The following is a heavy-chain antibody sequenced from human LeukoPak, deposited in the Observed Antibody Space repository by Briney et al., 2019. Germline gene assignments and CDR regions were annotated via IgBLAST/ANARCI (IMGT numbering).Heavy chain of an antibody. CDR2: INHSGST. CDR3: ARDVPRTRRDIAVAGTWGYYYYYMDV. D-gene: IGHD6-19*01. CDR1: GGSFSGYY. J-gene: IGHJ6*03. Sequence: SETLSLTCAVYGGSFSGYYWSWIRQPPGKGLEWIGEINHSGSTNYNPSLKSRVTISVDTSKNQFSLKLSSVTAADTAVYYCARDVPRTRRDIAVAGTWGYYYYYMDVWGKGTTVTVSS. V-gene: IGHV4-34*01.